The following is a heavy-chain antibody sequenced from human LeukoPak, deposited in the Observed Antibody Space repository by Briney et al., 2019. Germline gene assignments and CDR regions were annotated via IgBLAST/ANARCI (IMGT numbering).Heavy chain of an antibody. Sequence: GGSLRLSCAASGFTVSSNYMSWVRQAPGKGLEWVSVIYSGGSIYYSDSVKGRFTISRDNSKNMLYLQMSSLRHEDTAVYYCARGSAYSHWGQGTLVTVSS. V-gene: IGHV3-66*02. D-gene: IGHD3-22*01. CDR1: GFTVSSNY. CDR3: ARGSAYSH. J-gene: IGHJ4*02. CDR2: IYSGGSI.